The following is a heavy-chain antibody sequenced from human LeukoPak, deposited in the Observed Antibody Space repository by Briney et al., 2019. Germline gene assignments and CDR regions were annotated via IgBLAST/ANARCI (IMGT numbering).Heavy chain of an antibody. J-gene: IGHJ4*02. V-gene: IGHV1-18*01. D-gene: IGHD1-26*01. CDR3: ARWPTIVGAPGPIDY. Sequence: ASVKVSCKASGYTFTSYGISWVRQAPGQGLEWMGWISAYNGNTNYAQKLQGRVTMTTDTSTSTAYMELRSLRSDDTAVYYCARWPTIVGAPGPIDYWGQGTLVTVSS. CDR2: ISAYNGNT. CDR1: GYTFTSYG.